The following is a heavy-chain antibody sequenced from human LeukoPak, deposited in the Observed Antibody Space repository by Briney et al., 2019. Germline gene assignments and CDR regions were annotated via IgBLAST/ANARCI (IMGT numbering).Heavy chain of an antibody. V-gene: IGHV3-21*05. D-gene: IGHD3/OR15-3a*01. CDR3: ARDGLGSAFDY. J-gene: IGHJ4*02. CDR1: GFTFSLYA. Sequence: GGSLRLSCAASGFTFSLYAMNWVRQAPGEGLEWVSYINSDSDDIHYADSVKGRFTISRDNAKNSLYLQMNSLRAEDTAVYYCARDGLGSAFDYWGQGTLVTVSS. CDR2: INSDSDDI.